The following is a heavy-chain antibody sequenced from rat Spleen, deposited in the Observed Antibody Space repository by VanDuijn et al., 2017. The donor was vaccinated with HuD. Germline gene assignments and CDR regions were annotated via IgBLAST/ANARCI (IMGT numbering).Heavy chain of an antibody. CDR2: ITNTGGST. Sequence: EVQLVESGGGLVQPGRSLKLSCVASGFTFNNYWMTWIRQAPGKGLEWVASITNTGGSTYYPDSVKGRFTISRDNAKSTLYLQMNSLRSEDTATYFCTRDREYYSGDRKYFDYWGQGVMVTVSS. V-gene: IGHV5-31*01. D-gene: IGHD1-1*01. CDR3: TRDREYYSGDRKYFDY. CDR1: GFTFNNYW. J-gene: IGHJ2*01.